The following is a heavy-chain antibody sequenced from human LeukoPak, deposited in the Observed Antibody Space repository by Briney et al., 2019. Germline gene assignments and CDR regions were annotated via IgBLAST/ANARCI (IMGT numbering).Heavy chain of an antibody. CDR2: ISGSGGST. D-gene: IGHD3-9*01. Sequence: GGSLRLSCAASGFTFSSYAMSWVRQAPGKGLEWVSAISGSGGSTYYADSVKGRFTISRDNSKNTLYLQMNSLRAEDTAVYYCAKGQQDILTGYIDYRGQGTLVTVSS. V-gene: IGHV3-23*01. CDR3: AKGQQDILTGYIDY. J-gene: IGHJ4*02. CDR1: GFTFSSYA.